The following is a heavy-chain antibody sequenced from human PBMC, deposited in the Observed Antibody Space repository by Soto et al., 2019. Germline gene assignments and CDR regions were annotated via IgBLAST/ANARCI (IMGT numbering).Heavy chain of an antibody. CDR1: GGSFSGYY. J-gene: IGHJ6*03. D-gene: IGHD5-12*01. CDR2: INHSGRT. V-gene: IGHV4-34*01. CDR3: ASISLRLRYYYYYMDV. Sequence: SETLSLTCAVYGGSFSGYYWSWIRQPPGKGLEWIGEINHSGRTNYNPSLKSRVTISVDTSKNQFSLKLSSVTAADTAVYYCASISLRLRYYYYYMDVWGKGTTVTVSS.